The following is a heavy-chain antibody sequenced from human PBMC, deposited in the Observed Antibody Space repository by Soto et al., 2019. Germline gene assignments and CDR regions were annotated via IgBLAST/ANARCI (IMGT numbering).Heavy chain of an antibody. D-gene: IGHD2-21*02. J-gene: IGHJ4*02. CDR2: INAGNGNT. CDR3: ARSIVVVTALHY. Sequence: ASVKVSCKASGYTFTSYAMHWVRQAPGQRLEWMGWINAGNGNTKYSQKFQGRVTITRDTSASTAYMELSSLRSEDTAVYYCARSIVVVTALHYWGQGILVTVSS. CDR1: GYTFTSYA. V-gene: IGHV1-3*01.